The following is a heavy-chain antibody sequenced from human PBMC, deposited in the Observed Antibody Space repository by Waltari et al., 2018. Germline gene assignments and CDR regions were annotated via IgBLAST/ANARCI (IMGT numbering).Heavy chain of an antibody. CDR3: ATLPIPLELWYFDL. Sequence: QLQLQESGPGLVNPSETLSLTCTVSGVSISTSRYYWGWIRQPPGKGLDWIGSLHYGRSIYFNPSLKSRVTISVDTSKNQFSLKLTSVTAADTAVYYCATLPIPLELWYFDLWGRGTLVTVSS. D-gene: IGHD1-7*01. CDR1: GVSISTSRYY. V-gene: IGHV4-39*01. CDR2: LHYGRSI. J-gene: IGHJ2*01.